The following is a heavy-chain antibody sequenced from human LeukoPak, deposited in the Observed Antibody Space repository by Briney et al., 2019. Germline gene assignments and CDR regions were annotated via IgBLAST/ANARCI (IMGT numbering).Heavy chain of an antibody. V-gene: IGHV4-34*01. J-gene: IGHJ4*02. CDR3: ARGERLRSWFGY. CDR1: GGSFSGYY. D-gene: IGHD3-10*01. Sequence: PGETLSLTYAVYGGSFSGYYWSWIRQPPGKGLEWIGEINHSGSTNYNPSLKSRVTISVDTSKNQFSLKLSSVTAAVTAVYYCARGERLRSWFGYWGQGTLVTVSS. CDR2: INHSGST.